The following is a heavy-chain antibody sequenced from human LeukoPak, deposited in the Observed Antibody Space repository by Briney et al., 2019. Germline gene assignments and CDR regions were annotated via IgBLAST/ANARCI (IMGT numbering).Heavy chain of an antibody. D-gene: IGHD3-10*01. CDR3: AKGITLVRGSTPYYYMDV. CDR1: GFSFIKYS. Sequence: GGSLRLSCAASGFSFIKYSMTWVRQAPGKGLEWVSAISASGGSTYYADSVQGRFTISRDNSKNTLYLQMNSLRAEDTALYYCAKGITLVRGSTPYYYMDVWGKGTTVTISS. CDR2: ISASGGST. V-gene: IGHV3-23*01. J-gene: IGHJ6*03.